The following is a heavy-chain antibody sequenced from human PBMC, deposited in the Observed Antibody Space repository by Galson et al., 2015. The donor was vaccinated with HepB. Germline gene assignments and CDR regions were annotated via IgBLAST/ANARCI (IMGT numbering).Heavy chain of an antibody. CDR3: AKDAGFGESDY. Sequence: SLRLSCAASGFTFSSYAMSWVRQAPGKGLEWVSAIRGSGGSTYYADSVKVRFTISRDNSKNTLYLQMNSLRAEDTAVYYRAKDAGFGESDYWGQGTLVTASS. V-gene: IGHV3-23*01. D-gene: IGHD3-10*01. CDR1: GFTFSSYA. CDR2: IRGSGGST. J-gene: IGHJ4*02.